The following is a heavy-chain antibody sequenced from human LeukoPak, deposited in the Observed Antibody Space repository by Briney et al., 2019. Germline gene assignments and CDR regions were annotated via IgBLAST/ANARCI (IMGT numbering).Heavy chain of an antibody. V-gene: IGHV5-51*01. CDR1: GYTFTRDW. D-gene: IGHD2-15*01. Sequence: GESLKISCKGSGYTFTRDWIAWVRQMPGKGLELMGIIYPGDSDTRYSQSFQGQVTMSADKSISTAYLQWSSLKASDIATYYCARLWGYCSGGSCHDPFDIWGQGTKVTVSS. J-gene: IGHJ3*02. CDR2: IYPGDSDT. CDR3: ARLWGYCSGGSCHDPFDI.